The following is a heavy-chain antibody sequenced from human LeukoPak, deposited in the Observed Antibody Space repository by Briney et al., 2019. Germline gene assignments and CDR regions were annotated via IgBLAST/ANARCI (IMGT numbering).Heavy chain of an antibody. J-gene: IGHJ5*02. CDR2: IKSKNVGGTT. Sequence: PGGSLRLSCAASGFTFSNAWMNWVRQALGKGLEWVGRIKSKNVGGTTDYAAPVKGRFTISRDDSKNTVYLQMNSLKIEDTAVYYCTSHAAFDPWGQGTLVTVSS. CDR1: GFTFSNAW. CDR3: TSHAAFDP. V-gene: IGHV3-15*07.